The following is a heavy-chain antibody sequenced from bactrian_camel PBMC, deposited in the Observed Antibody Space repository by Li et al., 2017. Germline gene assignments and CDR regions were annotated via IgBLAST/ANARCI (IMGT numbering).Heavy chain of an antibody. V-gene: IGHV3S53*01. CDR1: GDTIGRYC. Sequence: HVQLVESGGGSVQVGGSLRLSCVASGDTIGRYCMGWFRQIPDKEREAVAGIESDGSTSYADSVKGRFTISRDNAENTVYLLMNSLKPEDTARYYCAHGFLRTVEAREDYWGQGTQVTVS. D-gene: IGHD2*01. CDR2: IESDGST. CDR3: AHGFLRTVEAREDY. J-gene: IGHJ4*01.